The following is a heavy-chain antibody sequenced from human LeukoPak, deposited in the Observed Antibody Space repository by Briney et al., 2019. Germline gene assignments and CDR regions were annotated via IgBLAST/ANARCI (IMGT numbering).Heavy chain of an antibody. Sequence: GGSLRLSCAASGFSFSNYGIHWVRQAPGKGLEWVAVISYDASDKYYADSVKGRFSISRDNSKNTLYLQMNSLRAEDTAVYYCARASSNHEDWGQGTLVTVSS. CDR1: GFSFSNYG. J-gene: IGHJ4*02. CDR3: ARASSNHED. V-gene: IGHV3-30*03. D-gene: IGHD4-11*01. CDR2: ISYDASDK.